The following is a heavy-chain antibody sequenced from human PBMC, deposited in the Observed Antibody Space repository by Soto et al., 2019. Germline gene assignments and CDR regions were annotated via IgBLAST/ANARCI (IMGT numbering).Heavy chain of an antibody. V-gene: IGHV1-18*01. CDR3: ARGLFAMVRGDLYNWFDP. CDR2: ISAYNGNT. J-gene: IGHJ5*02. Sequence: ASVKVSCKASGYTFTSYGISWVRQAPGQGLEWMGWISAYNGNTNYAQKLQGRVTMTTDTSTGTAYMELRSLRSDDTAVYYCARGLFAMVRGDLYNWFDPWGQGTLVTVSS. D-gene: IGHD3-10*01. CDR1: GYTFTSYG.